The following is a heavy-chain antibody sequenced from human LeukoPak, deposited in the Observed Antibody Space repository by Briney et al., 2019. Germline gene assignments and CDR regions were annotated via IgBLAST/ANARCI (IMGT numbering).Heavy chain of an antibody. Sequence: SETLSLTCRVDGESFSGYYWIWIRQPPGKGLEWIGEINHRGSTNFNPSLKSRVTLSVDTSNRQFSLNVTSMTAADTAMYYCARGQFWRGSEIRVWGQGTLVTVSS. CDR2: INHRGST. CDR3: ARGQFWRGSEIRV. J-gene: IGHJ4*02. CDR1: GESFSGYY. V-gene: IGHV4-34*01. D-gene: IGHD1-26*01.